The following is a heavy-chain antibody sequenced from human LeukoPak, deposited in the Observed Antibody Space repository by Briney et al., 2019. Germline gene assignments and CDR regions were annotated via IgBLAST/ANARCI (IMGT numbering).Heavy chain of an antibody. CDR1: GYTFTGYY. Sequence: ASVKVSCKASGYTFTGYYMHWVRQAPGQGLEWMGWISAYNGNTNYAQKLQGRVTMTTDTSTSTAYMELRSLRSDDTAVYYCARDSKSSGWLLPTDYWGQGTLVTVSS. D-gene: IGHD6-19*01. V-gene: IGHV1-18*04. J-gene: IGHJ4*02. CDR3: ARDSKSSGWLLPTDY. CDR2: ISAYNGNT.